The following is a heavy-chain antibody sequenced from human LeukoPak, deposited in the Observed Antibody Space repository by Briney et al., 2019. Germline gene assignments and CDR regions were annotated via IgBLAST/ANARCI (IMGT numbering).Heavy chain of an antibody. Sequence: GGSLRLSCAASGFTFSSYSMNWVRQAPGKGLEWVSSISSSSSYIYYADSVKGRFTISRDNAKNSLYLQMNSLRAEDTAVYYCARDLLWFGESILYYFDYWGQGTLVTVSS. V-gene: IGHV3-21*01. CDR1: GFTFSSYS. CDR2: ISSSSSYI. J-gene: IGHJ4*02. D-gene: IGHD3-10*01. CDR3: ARDLLWFGESILYYFDY.